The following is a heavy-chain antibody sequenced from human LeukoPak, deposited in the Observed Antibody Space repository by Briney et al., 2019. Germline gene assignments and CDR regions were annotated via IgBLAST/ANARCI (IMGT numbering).Heavy chain of an antibody. CDR2: VSGNGAIT. J-gene: IGHJ4*02. Sequence: PGGSLRLSCVASGFAFSGYAMTWVRQAPGKGLEWVSAVSGNGAITHYADSVKGRFTISRDNSKNTLYLQMNSLRAEDTAVYYCARVPSGRWLQLGDYWGQGTLVTVSS. CDR1: GFAFSGYA. D-gene: IGHD5-24*01. V-gene: IGHV3-23*01. CDR3: ARVPSGRWLQLGDY.